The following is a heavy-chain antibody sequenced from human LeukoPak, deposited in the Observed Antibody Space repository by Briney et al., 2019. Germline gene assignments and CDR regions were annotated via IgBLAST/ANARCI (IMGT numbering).Heavy chain of an antibody. CDR3: ATATFYATSGYFPP. V-gene: IGHV3-74*01. Sequence: GGSLRLSCAGSGFTFSTYWIHWVRQAPGQGLVWVSGISGDKSHTAYADSVKGRFTISRDNAENTLHLQMNSLRDEDTAVYYCATATFYATSGYFPPWGQGTLVTVSS. CDR1: GFTFSTYW. D-gene: IGHD3-22*01. J-gene: IGHJ5*02. CDR2: ISGDKSHT.